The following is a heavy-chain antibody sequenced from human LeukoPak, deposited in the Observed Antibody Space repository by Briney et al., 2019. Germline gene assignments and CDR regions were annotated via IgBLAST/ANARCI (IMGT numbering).Heavy chain of an antibody. CDR1: GGSISSSSYY. J-gene: IGHJ4*02. CDR3: ARHRYSSSWTHPYYFDY. Sequence: PSETLSLACTVSGGSISSSSYYWDWIRQPPGKGLEWIGKINHSGSTNYNPSLKSRVTISVDTSKNQFSLKLSSVTAADTAVYYCARHRYSSSWTHPYYFDYWGQGTLVTVSS. CDR2: INHSGST. V-gene: IGHV4-39*01. D-gene: IGHD6-13*01.